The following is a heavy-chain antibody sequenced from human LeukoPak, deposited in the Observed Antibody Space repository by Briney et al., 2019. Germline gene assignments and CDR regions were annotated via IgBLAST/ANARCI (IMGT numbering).Heavy chain of an antibody. V-gene: IGHV4-34*01. CDR3: ARGLRLVRGAHNGMDV. CDR2: VNHSGST. CDR1: GGSFSGYY. J-gene: IGHJ6*04. D-gene: IGHD3-10*01. Sequence: SESLSLTCAVYGGSFSGYYWSWIRQPPGKGLEWIGEVNHSGSTNYNPSLKSRVTISVDTSKNQFSLKLSSVTAADTAVYYCARGLRLVRGAHNGMDVWGKGTTVTVSS.